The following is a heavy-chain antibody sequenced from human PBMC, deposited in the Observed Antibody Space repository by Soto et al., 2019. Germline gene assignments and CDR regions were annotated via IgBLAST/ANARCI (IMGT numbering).Heavy chain of an antibody. CDR1: GDSVASSSAA. CDR3: EREVHAGPNWFGP. J-gene: IGHJ5*02. CDR2: TYYESQWYN. Sequence: SQTLSLTCTISGDSVASSSAACNWIRQSPSGVLAWLGRTYYESQWYNDYALSVRSRTTINPDTSKNQFSLQLNSVTPEDTAAYYGEREVHAGPNWFGPWGQGTRVSVPS. V-gene: IGHV6-1*01.